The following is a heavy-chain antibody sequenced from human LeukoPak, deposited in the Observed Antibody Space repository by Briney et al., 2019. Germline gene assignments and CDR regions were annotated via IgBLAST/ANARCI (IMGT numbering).Heavy chain of an antibody. CDR2: VYYSGPT. CDR3: AREEQDRKPDYYGSGSYSY. CDR1: SGSISSSGYY. Sequence: SETLSLTCTVSSGSISSSGYYWGWVRQSPGKGLEWIGTVYYSGPTFYNPSLKSRVTMSVDTSKNQFSLKLSSVTAADTAVYYCAREEQDRKPDYYGSGSYSYWGQGTLVTVSS. D-gene: IGHD3-10*01. V-gene: IGHV4-39*07. J-gene: IGHJ4*02.